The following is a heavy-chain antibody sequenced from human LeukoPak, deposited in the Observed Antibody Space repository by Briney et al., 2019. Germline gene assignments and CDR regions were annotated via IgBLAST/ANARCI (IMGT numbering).Heavy chain of an antibody. Sequence: GESLKISCKGSGYSFTSYWIGWVRQMPGKGLEWMGIIYPGDSDTRYSPPFQGQVTISADKSITTAYLQWSSLKASDTAMYYCVRPIDSSSWNAFDIWGQGTMVTVSS. V-gene: IGHV5-51*01. CDR1: GYSFTSYW. CDR3: VRPIDSSSWNAFDI. CDR2: IYPGDSDT. D-gene: IGHD6-13*01. J-gene: IGHJ3*02.